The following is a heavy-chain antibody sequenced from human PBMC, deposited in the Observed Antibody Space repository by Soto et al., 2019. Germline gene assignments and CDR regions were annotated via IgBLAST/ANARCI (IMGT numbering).Heavy chain of an antibody. D-gene: IGHD4-4*01. Sequence: PSETLSLTCTVSGGSISSHYWTWIRQPPGMGLEWIGSVHNSGNSYYNPSLKSRVTISLDASKNQFSLKLTSVTTADSAVYYCARDDYTDELPAFDIWGQGTMVTVSS. CDR1: GGSISSHY. V-gene: IGHV4-59*11. J-gene: IGHJ3*02. CDR3: ARDDYTDELPAFDI. CDR2: VHNSGNS.